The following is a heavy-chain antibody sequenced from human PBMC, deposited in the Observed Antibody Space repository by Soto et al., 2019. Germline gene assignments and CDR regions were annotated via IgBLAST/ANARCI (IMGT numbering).Heavy chain of an antibody. V-gene: IGHV3-48*03. D-gene: IGHD3-10*01. CDR3: ARDAMVRGFDP. CDR2: ISSSGSTI. J-gene: IGHJ5*02. Sequence: GGSLRLSCAASGFTFSSYEMNWVRQAPGKGLEWVSYISSSGSTIYYADSVKGRFTISRDNAKNSLYLQMNSLRAEDTAVYYCARDAMVRGFDPWGQGALVTVSS. CDR1: GFTFSSYE.